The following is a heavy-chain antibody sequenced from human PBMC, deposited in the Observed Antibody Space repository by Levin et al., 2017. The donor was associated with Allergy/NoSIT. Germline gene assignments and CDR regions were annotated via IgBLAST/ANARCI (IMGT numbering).Heavy chain of an antibody. D-gene: IGHD3-9*01. Sequence: GGSLRLSCAASGFTFDDYAMHWVRQAPGKGLEWVSGISWNSGSIGYADSVKGRFTISRDNAKNSLYLQMNSLRAEDTALYYCAKDRDLTGYPVAPFDYWGQGTLVTVSS. CDR3: AKDRDLTGYPVAPFDY. J-gene: IGHJ4*02. V-gene: IGHV3-9*01. CDR2: ISWNSGSI. CDR1: GFTFDDYA.